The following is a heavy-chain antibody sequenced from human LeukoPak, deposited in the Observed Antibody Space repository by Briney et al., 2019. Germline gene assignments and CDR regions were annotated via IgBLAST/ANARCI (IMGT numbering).Heavy chain of an antibody. Sequence: SETLSLTCDVYGGSFSGYYWNWIRQPPGKGLEWIGEINHSGGSNYNLSLKSRVTMSLDMSKNHFSLRLSSVTAADTAVYYCARGSPKHDSWGQGTLVTVSS. CDR2: INHSGGS. CDR3: ARGSPKHDS. J-gene: IGHJ5*01. V-gene: IGHV4-34*01. CDR1: GGSFSGYY.